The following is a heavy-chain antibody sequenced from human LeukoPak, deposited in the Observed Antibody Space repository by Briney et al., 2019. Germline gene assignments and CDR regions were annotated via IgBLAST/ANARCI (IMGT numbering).Heavy chain of an antibody. V-gene: IGHV4-59*01. CDR1: GGSTSSYY. D-gene: IGHD6-13*01. Sequence: PSETLSLTCVVSGGSTSSYYWSWIRQPPGKGLEWIGYIYYSGTTNYNPSLKSRVTISVDTSKNQFSLKLSSVTAADTAVYYCARGVYIAAAQYGYWGQGTLVTVSS. CDR2: IYYSGTT. CDR3: ARGVYIAAAQYGY. J-gene: IGHJ4*02.